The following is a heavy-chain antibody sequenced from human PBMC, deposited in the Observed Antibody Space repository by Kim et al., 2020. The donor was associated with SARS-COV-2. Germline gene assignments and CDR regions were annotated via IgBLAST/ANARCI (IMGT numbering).Heavy chain of an antibody. V-gene: IGHV4-34*01. J-gene: IGHJ3*02. CDR3: ARGLPRAHDAFDI. Sequence: SETLSLTCAVYGGSFSGYYWSWIRQPPGKGLEWIGEINHSGSTNYNPSLKSRVTISVDTSKNQFSLKLSSVTAADTAVYYCARGLPRAHDAFDIWGQGTMVTVSS. CDR2: INHSGST. CDR1: GGSFSGYY.